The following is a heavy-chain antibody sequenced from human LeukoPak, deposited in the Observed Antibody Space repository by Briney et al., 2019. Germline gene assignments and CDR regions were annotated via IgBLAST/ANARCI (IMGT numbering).Heavy chain of an antibody. J-gene: IGHJ4*02. V-gene: IGHV4-38-2*01. Sequence: SETLSLTCAVSGYSLGSGFYCGWVRQPPGKGLEWIGNMYHTGTIYYNPSLRSRLTISEDTSKSHFSLSVDSVTAADTAVYYCATGRYSGSVDYWGQGILVTVSS. CDR1: GYSLGSGFY. CDR3: ATGRYSGSVDY. CDR2: MYHTGTI. D-gene: IGHD1-26*01.